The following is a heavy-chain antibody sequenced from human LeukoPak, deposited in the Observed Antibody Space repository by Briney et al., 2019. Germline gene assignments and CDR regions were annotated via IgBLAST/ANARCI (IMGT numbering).Heavy chain of an antibody. CDR1: GFTFSSYA. D-gene: IGHD3-22*01. Sequence: GGSLRLSCAASGFTFSSYAMSWVRQAPGKGLEWVSTLSGSGGNTYYADSVKDRVTISRDNSKNTLYLQMNSLRAEDTAVYHCAKGFYYYDSADYFDYWGQGTLVTVSS. V-gene: IGHV3-23*01. CDR3: AKGFYYYDSADYFDY. CDR2: LSGSGGNT. J-gene: IGHJ4*02.